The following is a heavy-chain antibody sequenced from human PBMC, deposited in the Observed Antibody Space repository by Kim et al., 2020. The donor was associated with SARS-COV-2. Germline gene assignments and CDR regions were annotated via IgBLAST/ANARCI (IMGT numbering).Heavy chain of an antibody. CDR3: TTHHYYYDSSGYPGYFDY. D-gene: IGHD3-22*01. J-gene: IGHJ4*02. Sequence: GRFTISRDDSKNTLYLQMNSLKTEDTAVYYCTTHHYYYDSSGYPGYFDYWGQGTLVTVSS. V-gene: IGHV3-15*01.